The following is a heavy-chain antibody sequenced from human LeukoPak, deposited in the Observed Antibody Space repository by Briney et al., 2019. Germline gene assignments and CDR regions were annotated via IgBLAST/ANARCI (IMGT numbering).Heavy chain of an antibody. Sequence: GGSLRLSCAASGFTVSSNYMSWVRQAPGKGLEWVSVIYSGGSTYYADSMKGRFTISRGNSKNTLYLQMNSLRAEDTAVYYCARDGTYYYGQGMDVWGQGTTVTVSS. CDR3: ARDGTYYYGQGMDV. V-gene: IGHV3-53*01. J-gene: IGHJ6*02. CDR1: GFTVSSNY. D-gene: IGHD3-10*01. CDR2: IYSGGST.